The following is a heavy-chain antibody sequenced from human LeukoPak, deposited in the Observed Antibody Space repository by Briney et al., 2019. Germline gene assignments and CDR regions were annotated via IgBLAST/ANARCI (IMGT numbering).Heavy chain of an antibody. V-gene: IGHV3-9*01. D-gene: IGHD2-2*01. J-gene: IGHJ4*02. CDR2: ISWNSNTI. CDR1: GFTFDDYA. Sequence: PGGSLRLSCAASGFTFDDYAMHWVRLGPGKGLEWVSGISWNSNTIAYADSVKGRFTISRDISTDTLWLQMDSLRTEDTAVYYCAKGPLRGTAAAIDYWGQGTLVTVSS. CDR3: AKGPLRGTAAAIDY.